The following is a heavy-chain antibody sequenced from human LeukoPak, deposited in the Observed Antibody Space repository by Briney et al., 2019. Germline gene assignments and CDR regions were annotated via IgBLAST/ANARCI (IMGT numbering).Heavy chain of an antibody. CDR2: ISSSGDTM. CDR3: ARVMGNYASDY. J-gene: IGHJ4*02. CDR1: GFSFSDYY. V-gene: IGHV3-11*04. Sequence: GGSLGLSCAASGFSFSDYYMSWIRQAPGKGLEWVSYISSSGDTMSYADSVKGRFIISRDNAKNSLYLQMSSLRAEDAAIYYCARVMGNYASDYWGQGALVTVSS. D-gene: IGHD1-7*01.